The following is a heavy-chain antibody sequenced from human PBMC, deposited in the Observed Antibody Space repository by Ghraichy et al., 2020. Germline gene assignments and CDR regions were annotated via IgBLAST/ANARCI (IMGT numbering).Heavy chain of an antibody. J-gene: IGHJ3*02. CDR1: GFTFTSSA. V-gene: IGHV1-58*01. Sequence: SVKVSCKASGFTFTSSAVQWVRQARGQRLEWIGWIVVGSGNTNYAQKFQERVTITRDMSTSTAYMELSSLRSEDTAVYYCAAGVVVVTAIPAFDIWGQGTMVTVSS. CDR2: IVVGSGNT. CDR3: AAGVVVVTAIPAFDI. D-gene: IGHD2-21*02.